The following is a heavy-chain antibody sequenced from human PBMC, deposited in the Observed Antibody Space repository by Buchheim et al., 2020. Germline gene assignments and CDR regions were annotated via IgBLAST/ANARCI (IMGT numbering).Heavy chain of an antibody. J-gene: IGHJ4*02. CDR1: GGSISSGNYY. Sequence: QVQLQESGPGLVKPSETLALTCTVSGGSISSGNYYWSWNRQPPGKGPERIGYIFYSGSTYYNPSLMGRVTLSIDTSNNTFSLKLTSVTAADTAVYYCARDRSGYDLFDYWGQGIL. CDR3: ARDRSGYDLFDY. V-gene: IGHV4-30-4*01. D-gene: IGHD5-12*01. CDR2: IFYSGST.